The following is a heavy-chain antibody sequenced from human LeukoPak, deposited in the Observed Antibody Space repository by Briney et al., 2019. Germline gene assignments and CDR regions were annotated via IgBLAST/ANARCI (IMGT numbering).Heavy chain of an antibody. Sequence: SCKASGGTFSSYAMHWVRQAPGKGLEWVAVISYDGSNKYYADSVKGRFTISRDNSKNTLYLQMNSLRAEDTAVYYCARDFSSVGLEWLLYGDAFDIWGQGTMVTVSS. CDR1: GGTFSSYA. V-gene: IGHV3-30-3*01. J-gene: IGHJ3*02. CDR3: ARDFSSVGLEWLLYGDAFDI. D-gene: IGHD3-3*01. CDR2: ISYDGSNK.